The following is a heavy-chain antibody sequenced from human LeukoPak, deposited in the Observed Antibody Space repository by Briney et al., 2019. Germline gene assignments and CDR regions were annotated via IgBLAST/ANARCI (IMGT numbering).Heavy chain of an antibody. D-gene: IGHD6-19*01. J-gene: IGHJ6*03. CDR3: ARAYSRGWSYYYYYMDV. CDR1: GYTFTSYD. CDR2: MKPNSGNT. Sequence: ASVKVSSKASGYTFTSYDIKSVPETTGQRLERMGWMKPNSGNTGYAQRFQGRVTMHSNTSISTAYMELSRQRSEDTAMYYCARAYSRGWSYYYYYMDVWGKGTTVTVSS. V-gene: IGHV1-8*01.